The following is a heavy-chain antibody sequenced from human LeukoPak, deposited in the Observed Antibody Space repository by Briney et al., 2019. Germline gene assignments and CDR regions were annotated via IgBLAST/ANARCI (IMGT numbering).Heavy chain of an antibody. J-gene: IGHJ4*02. D-gene: IGHD3-22*01. Sequence: GGSLRLSCTVSGFTVSSNSMSWVRQAPGKGLEGVSSISSSSSYIYYADSVKGRFTISRDNTKNSLYLQINSLTAEDTAVYYCASDSYYYDSSGYYPYWGQGTLVTVSS. V-gene: IGHV3-21*01. CDR1: GFTVSSNS. CDR3: ASDSYYYDSSGYYPY. CDR2: ISSSSSYI.